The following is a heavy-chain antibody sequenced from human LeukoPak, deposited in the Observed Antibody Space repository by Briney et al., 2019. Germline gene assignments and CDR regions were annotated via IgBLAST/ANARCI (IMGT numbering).Heavy chain of an antibody. J-gene: IGHJ4*02. V-gene: IGHV4-59*11. CDR3: ARGLAAAGRIDY. Sequence: PSETLSLTCTVSGGSISSHYWTWIRQPPGKGLEWIGYIYYSGTTKYNPSLKSRVTISEDTSKNQFSLKLSSVTAEDTAMYYCARGLAAAGRIDYWGQGTLVTVSS. D-gene: IGHD6-13*01. CDR1: GGSISSHY. CDR2: IYYSGTT.